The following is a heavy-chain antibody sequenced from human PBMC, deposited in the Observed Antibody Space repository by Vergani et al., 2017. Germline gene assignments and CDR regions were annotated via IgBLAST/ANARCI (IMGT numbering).Heavy chain of an antibody. V-gene: IGHV4-4*02. Sequence: QVQLQESGPGLVKPSGTLSLTCAVSGGSISSSNWWSWLPQPPGKGLEWIGEIYHSGSTNYNPSLESRVSISVDKSKNQFSLRLNPVTAADTAMYYCARTYYYGSGSQFDYWGQGTLVTVSS. CDR2: IYHSGST. CDR3: ARTYYYGSGSQFDY. CDR1: GGSISSSNW. D-gene: IGHD3-10*01. J-gene: IGHJ4*02.